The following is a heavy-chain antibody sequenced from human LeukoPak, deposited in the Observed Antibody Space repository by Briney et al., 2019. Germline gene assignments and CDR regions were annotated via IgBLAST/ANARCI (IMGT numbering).Heavy chain of an antibody. J-gene: IGHJ4*02. D-gene: IGHD4-17*01. V-gene: IGHV3-23*01. CDR1: GFTFTSYS. CDR2: ISGSGGST. CDR3: ALTVRREDY. Sequence: GGSLRLSCAASGFTFTSYSMNWVRQAPGKGLEWVSAISGSGGSTYYADSVKGRFTISRDNSKNTLYLQMNSLRAEDTAVYYCALTVRREDYWGQGTLVTVSS.